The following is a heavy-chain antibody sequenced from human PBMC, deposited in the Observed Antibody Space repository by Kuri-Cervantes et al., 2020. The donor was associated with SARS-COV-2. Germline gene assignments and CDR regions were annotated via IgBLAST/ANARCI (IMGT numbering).Heavy chain of an antibody. CDR3: ARVAAADLKYFQH. V-gene: IGHV4-38-2*01. CDR2: INHSGST. Sequence: GSLRLSCAVSGYSISSGYYWGWIRQPPGKGLEWIGEINHSGSTNYNPSLKSRVTVSVDTSKNQFSLELSSVTAADTAVYYCARVAAADLKYFQHWGQGTLVTVSS. D-gene: IGHD6-13*01. CDR1: GYSISSGYY. J-gene: IGHJ1*01.